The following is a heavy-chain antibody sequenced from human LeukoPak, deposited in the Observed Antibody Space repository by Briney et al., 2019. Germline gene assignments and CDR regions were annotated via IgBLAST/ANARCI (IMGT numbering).Heavy chain of an antibody. D-gene: IGHD3-3*01. CDR3: ARGLVFTYDFWSGYYYGGNFDY. CDR1: GGSISSYY. V-gene: IGHV4-59*12. J-gene: IGHJ4*02. Sequence: SETLSLTCTVSGGSISSYYWSWIRQPPGKGLEWIGYIYYSGSTNYNPSLKSRVTISVDTSKNQFSLKLSSVTAADTAVYYCARGLVFTYDFWSGYYYGGNFDYWGQGTLVTVSS. CDR2: IYYSGST.